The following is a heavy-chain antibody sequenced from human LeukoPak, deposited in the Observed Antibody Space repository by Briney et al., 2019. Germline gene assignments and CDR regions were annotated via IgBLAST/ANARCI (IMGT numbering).Heavy chain of an antibody. V-gene: IGHV3-53*01. J-gene: IGHJ4*02. CDR3: ARDRGSSGLNFDY. D-gene: IGHD3-22*01. Sequence: PGRSLRLSCAASGFTVSSNYMSWVRQAPGKGLEWVSVIYSGGSTYYADSVKGRFTISRDNSKNTLYLQMNSLRAEDTAVYYCARDRGSSGLNFDYWGQGTLVTVSS. CDR1: GFTVSSNY. CDR2: IYSGGST.